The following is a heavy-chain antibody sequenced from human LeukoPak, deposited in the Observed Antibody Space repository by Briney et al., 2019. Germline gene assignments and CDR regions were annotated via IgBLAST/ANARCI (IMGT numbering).Heavy chain of an antibody. D-gene: IGHD1-1*01. V-gene: IGHV4-59*01. CDR3: ASGFRGQLGYFDY. CDR1: GGSISSYY. Sequence: SGTLSLTCTVSGGSISSYYWSWIRQPPGKGLEWIGFIYDSGSTNYNPSLKSRVTISVDTSKNQFSLKLRSVTAADTAVYYCASGFRGQLGYFDYWGQGTLVTVSS. CDR2: IYDSGST. J-gene: IGHJ4*02.